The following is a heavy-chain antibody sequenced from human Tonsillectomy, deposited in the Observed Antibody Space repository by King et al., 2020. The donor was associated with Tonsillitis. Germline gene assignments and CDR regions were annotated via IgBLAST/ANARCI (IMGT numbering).Heavy chain of an antibody. CDR1: GFTFSSYW. CDR3: ARFYAXDAFXI. CDR2: INSDGSST. Sequence: VQLVESGGGLVQPGGSLRLSCAASGFTFSSYWMHWVRQAPGKGLVWVSRINSDGSSTSYADSVKGRFTISRDNANNTLYLQINSLRADDTAVYYCARFYAXDAFXIWGQXTVVTVSS. D-gene: IGHD2/OR15-2a*01. J-gene: IGHJ3*02. V-gene: IGHV3-74*01.